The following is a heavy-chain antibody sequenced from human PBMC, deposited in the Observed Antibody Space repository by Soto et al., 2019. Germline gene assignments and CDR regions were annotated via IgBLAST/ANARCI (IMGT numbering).Heavy chain of an antibody. CDR3: AKDALAYYDFWS. CDR1: GFTFSSYG. V-gene: IGHV3-23*01. J-gene: IGHJ4*02. CDR2: ISNSGRST. Sequence: GGSLRLSCAASGFTFSSYGMHWVRQAPGKGLEWVSHISNSGRSTKYADSAKGRFTISRDSSKNTLYLQMNSLRAEDTAIYYCAKDALAYYDFWSWGQGTLVTVSS. D-gene: IGHD3-3*01.